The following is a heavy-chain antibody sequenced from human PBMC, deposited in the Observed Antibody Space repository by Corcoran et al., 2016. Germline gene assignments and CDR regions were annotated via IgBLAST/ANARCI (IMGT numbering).Heavy chain of an antibody. CDR1: GGSISSSGYY. D-gene: IGHD1-26*01. J-gene: IGHJ4*02. CDR2: IHYSGST. CDR3: ARGGSYYHPQDY. V-gene: IGHV4-39*07. Sequence: QLQLQESGPGLVKPSETLSLTCTVSGGSISSSGYYWGWIRQPPGKGLEWIGSIHYSGSTYYNPSLKSRVTISVDTSRNQCSLYLSSVTAADTAVYYGARGGSYYHPQDYWGQGTLVTVSS.